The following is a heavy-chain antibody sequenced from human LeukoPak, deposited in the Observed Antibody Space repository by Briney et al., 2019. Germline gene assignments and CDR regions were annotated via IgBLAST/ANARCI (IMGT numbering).Heavy chain of an antibody. V-gene: IGHV4-30-2*01. CDR1: GGSISSGGYY. J-gene: IGHJ4*02. CDR2: IYHSGST. CDR3: ARVSGGITAEVRL. Sequence: SETLSLTCTVSGGSISSGGYYWSWIRQPPGKGLEWIGYIYHSGSTYYNPSLKSRVTISVGRSKNQFSLKLSSVTAADTAVYYCARVSGGITAEVRLWGQGTLVTVSS. D-gene: IGHD6-13*01.